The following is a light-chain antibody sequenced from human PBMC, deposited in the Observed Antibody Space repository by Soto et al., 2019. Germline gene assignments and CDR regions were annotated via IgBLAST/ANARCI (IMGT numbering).Light chain of an antibody. V-gene: IGLV2-14*01. J-gene: IGLJ1*01. Sequence: QSALTQPASVSGSPGQSITISRTGTSSDVGGYNYVSWYQQHPGKAPKLMIYDVSNRPSGVSNRFSGSKSGNTASLTISGLQAEDEADYYCSSYTSSSTLWVFGTGTKVTVL. CDR3: SSYTSSSTLWV. CDR2: DVS. CDR1: SSDVGGYNY.